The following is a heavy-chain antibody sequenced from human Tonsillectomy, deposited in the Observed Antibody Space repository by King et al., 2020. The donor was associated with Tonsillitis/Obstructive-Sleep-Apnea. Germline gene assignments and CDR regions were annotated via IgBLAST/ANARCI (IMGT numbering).Heavy chain of an antibody. V-gene: IGHV3-21*01. CDR1: GFTFSSYS. J-gene: IGHJ6*02. CDR3: AVRYCSSTSCYTAYYYYGMDV. CDR2: ISSSSSYI. D-gene: IGHD2-2*02. Sequence: DVQLVESGGGLVKPGGSLRLSCAASGFTFSSYSMNWVRQAPGKGLEWVSSISSSSSYIYYADSVKGRFTISRDNAKNSLYLQMNSLRAEDTAVYYCAVRYCSSTSCYTAYYYYGMDVWGQGTTVTVSS.